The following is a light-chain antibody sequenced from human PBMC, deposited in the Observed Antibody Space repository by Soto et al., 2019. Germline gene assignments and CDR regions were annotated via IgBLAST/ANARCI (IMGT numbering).Light chain of an antibody. Sequence: QSVLTQPPSASGSPGQSVNISCNGTSSDVGGYKYVSWYQHHPGKAPKVVIYEVTKRPSGVPDRFSGSQSGNTASLTVSGLQAEDEADYYCSSYGGTNNVVFGGGTKVTVL. CDR2: EVT. CDR3: SSYGGTNNVV. J-gene: IGLJ2*01. CDR1: SSDVGGYKY. V-gene: IGLV2-8*01.